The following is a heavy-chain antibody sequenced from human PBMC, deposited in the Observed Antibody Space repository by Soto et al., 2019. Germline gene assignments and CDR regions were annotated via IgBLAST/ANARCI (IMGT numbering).Heavy chain of an antibody. D-gene: IGHD6-6*01. J-gene: IGHJ4*02. CDR1: SGSFSGYY. CDR2: ISQSGNT. Sequence: SETLSLTCSIYSGSFSGYYWSWIRQPPGKGLEWIGEISQSGNTNYSPSLKSRVSISIGTSKKQFSLNLASVSAADTAVYYCARAPKVSGSSKTRPDFWGQGSLVTVSS. CDR3: ARAPKVSGSSKTRPDF. V-gene: IGHV4-34*01.